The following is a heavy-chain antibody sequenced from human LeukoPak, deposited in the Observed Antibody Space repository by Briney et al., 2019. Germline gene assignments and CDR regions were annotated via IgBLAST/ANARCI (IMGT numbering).Heavy chain of an antibody. CDR3: ARYNTMVRGVTRPRNSQYYYYYGMDV. CDR2: IILIFGTA. V-gene: IGHV1-69*01. D-gene: IGHD3-10*01. J-gene: IGHJ6*02. Sequence: GSSVKVSCKASGGTFSSYAISWVRQAPGQGLEWMGGIILIFGTANYAQKFQGRVTITADESTSTAYMELSSLRSEDTAVYYCARYNTMVRGVTRPRNSQYYYYYGMDVWGQGTTVTVSS. CDR1: GGTFSSYA.